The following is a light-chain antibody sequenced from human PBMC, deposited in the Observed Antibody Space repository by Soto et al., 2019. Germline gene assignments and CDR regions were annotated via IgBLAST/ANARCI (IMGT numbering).Light chain of an antibody. V-gene: IGKV3-11*01. Sequence: EIVLTQSPATLSLSPGERATLSCRASESVSNYFAWYQQKPGQAPRLLIYDASKRATGIPARFSGSGSETDFTLTVIRLELEDFAVYFCHQYGTSPQTFGQGTKVDIK. CDR3: HQYGTSPQT. J-gene: IGKJ1*01. CDR2: DAS. CDR1: ESVSNY.